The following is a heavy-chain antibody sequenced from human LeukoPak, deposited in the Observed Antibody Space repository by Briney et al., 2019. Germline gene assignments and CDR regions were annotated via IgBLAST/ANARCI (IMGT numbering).Heavy chain of an antibody. V-gene: IGHV1-8*02. D-gene: IGHD2-2*01. Sequence: GASVKVSCKASGYTFTGYYMHWVRQAPGQGLEWMGWMNPNSGNTGYAQKFQGRVTMTRNTSISTAYMELSSLRSEDTAVYYCARLYCSSTSCSIEGLFDYWGQGTLVTVSS. J-gene: IGHJ4*02. CDR2: MNPNSGNT. CDR1: GYTFTGYY. CDR3: ARLYCSSTSCSIEGLFDY.